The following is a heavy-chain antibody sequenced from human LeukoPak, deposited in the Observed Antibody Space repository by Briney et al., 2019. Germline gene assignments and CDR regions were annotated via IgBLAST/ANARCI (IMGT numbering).Heavy chain of an antibody. Sequence: ASVKVSCKASGYTFTGYQIHWVRQAPGQGLGWMGWINPNNGATNYAQEFQGRVTMTRDTSIGTAYMELSRLKSDDTALYYCARDCYGSGSYSTDCWGQGTLVTVSS. J-gene: IGHJ4*02. CDR2: INPNNGAT. CDR1: GYTFTGYQ. D-gene: IGHD3-10*01. CDR3: ARDCYGSGSYSTDC. V-gene: IGHV1-2*02.